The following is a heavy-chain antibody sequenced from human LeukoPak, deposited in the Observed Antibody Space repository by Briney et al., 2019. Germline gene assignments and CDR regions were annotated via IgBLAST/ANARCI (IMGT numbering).Heavy chain of an antibody. CDR3: ARETRTEFDP. D-gene: IGHD1-7*01. Sequence: PSQTLSLTCAVSGGSISSGGYSWSWIRQPPGKGLEWIGYIYHSGSTYYNPSLKSRVTISVDRSNNQFSLKLSSATAADTAVYYCARETRTEFDPWGQGTLVTVSS. CDR2: IYHSGST. J-gene: IGHJ5*02. V-gene: IGHV4-30-2*01. CDR1: GGSISSGGYS.